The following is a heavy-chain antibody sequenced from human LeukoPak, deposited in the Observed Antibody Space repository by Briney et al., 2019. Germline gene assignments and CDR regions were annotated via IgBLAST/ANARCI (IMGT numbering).Heavy chain of an antibody. CDR2: INSDGSST. Sequence: SGGSLRLSCAASGFTFSSYWMHWVRQAPGKELVWVSRINSDGSSTSYADSVKGRFTISRDNAKNTLYLQMNSLRAEDTAVYYCARTPGDRYYYYGMDVWGQGTTVTVSS. D-gene: IGHD7-27*01. V-gene: IGHV3-74*01. J-gene: IGHJ6*02. CDR1: GFTFSSYW. CDR3: ARTPGDRYYYYGMDV.